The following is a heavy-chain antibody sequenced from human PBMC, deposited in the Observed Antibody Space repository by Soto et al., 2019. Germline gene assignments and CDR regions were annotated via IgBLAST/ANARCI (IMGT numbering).Heavy chain of an antibody. CDR3: ARDKIAARRKSSDCYYGMDV. J-gene: IGHJ6*02. V-gene: IGHV3-33*01. CDR2: IWYDGSNK. CDR1: GFTFSSYG. D-gene: IGHD6-6*01. Sequence: PGGSLRLSCAASGFTFSSYGMHWVRQAPGKGLEWVAVIWYDGSNKYYADSVKGRFTISRDNSKSTLYLQMNSLRAEDTAVYYCARDKIAARRKSSDCYYGMDVWGQGTTVTVSS.